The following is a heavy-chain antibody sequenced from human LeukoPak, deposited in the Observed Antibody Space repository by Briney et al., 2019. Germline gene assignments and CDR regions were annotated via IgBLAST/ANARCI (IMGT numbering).Heavy chain of an antibody. CDR2: IYTSGST. V-gene: IGHV4-4*07. Sequence: SETLXXTCTVXGGSISTYYGSWLRQPAGKGLEWIRRIYTSGSTNYNPSLTSRVTMSVDTSKNQFSLKLSSVTAADTAVYYCARDYYDSSLNYWGQGTLVTVSS. CDR3: ARDYYDSSLNY. J-gene: IGHJ4*02. D-gene: IGHD3-22*01. CDR1: GGSISTYY.